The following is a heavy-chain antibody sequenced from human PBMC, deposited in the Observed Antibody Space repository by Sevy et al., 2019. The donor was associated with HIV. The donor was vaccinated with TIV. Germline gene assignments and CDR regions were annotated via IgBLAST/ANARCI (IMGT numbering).Heavy chain of an antibody. CDR3: AKEPYDSRSSYYFDY. CDR2: ISGSGGKT. CDR1: GLTFSSYA. V-gene: IGHV3-23*01. Sequence: GGSLRLSCAASGLTFSSYAMSWVRQAPGKGLEWVSAISGSGGKTHYADSVKGRFTISRDNSKNTLYLQVNSLRAEDTAVYYCAKEPYDSRSSYYFDYWGQGTLVTVSS. D-gene: IGHD3-22*01. J-gene: IGHJ4*02.